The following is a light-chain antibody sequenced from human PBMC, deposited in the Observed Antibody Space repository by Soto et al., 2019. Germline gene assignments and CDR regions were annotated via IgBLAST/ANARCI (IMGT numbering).Light chain of an antibody. Sequence: QSALTQPASVSGSPGQSITISCTGTSTDVGAYNYVSWYQQHPGKAPKLMLYEVSNRPSGVSDRFSGSKSDNTASLTISGLQAEDEADYYCSSYTSSSTVVFGGGTKLTVL. J-gene: IGLJ2*01. CDR2: EVS. V-gene: IGLV2-14*01. CDR1: STDVGAYNY. CDR3: SSYTSSSTVV.